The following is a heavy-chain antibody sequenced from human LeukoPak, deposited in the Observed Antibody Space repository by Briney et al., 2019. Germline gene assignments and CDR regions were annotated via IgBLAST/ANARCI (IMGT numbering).Heavy chain of an antibody. CDR3: AAYRQVLLPFES. J-gene: IGHJ4*02. V-gene: IGHV3-23*01. Sequence: GGSLRLSCAASRFTFSSYAMSWVRQAPGKGLEWVSGISGSGGSTYYADSVKGRFTISRDNSKNTLYLQMNSLRAEDTAIYYCAAYRQVLLPFESWGQGTLVTVSS. CDR1: RFTFSSYA. D-gene: IGHD2-8*02. CDR2: ISGSGGST.